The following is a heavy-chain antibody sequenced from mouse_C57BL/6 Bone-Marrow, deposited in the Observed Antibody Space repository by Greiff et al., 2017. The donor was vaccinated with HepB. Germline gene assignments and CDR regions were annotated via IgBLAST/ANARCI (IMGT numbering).Heavy chain of an antibody. J-gene: IGHJ4*01. Sequence: VQLQPSGPELVKPGASVKITCKASGSTFTDYYINWVKQSHGKSLEWIGDINPNNGGTSYNQKFKGKATLTVDKSSSTAYMEIRSLTSEDSAVYYCARGYYYGSSYYAMDYWGQGTSVTVSS. V-gene: IGHV1-26*01. CDR3: ARGYYYGSSYYAMDY. CDR2: INPNNGGT. D-gene: IGHD1-1*01. CDR1: GSTFTDYY.